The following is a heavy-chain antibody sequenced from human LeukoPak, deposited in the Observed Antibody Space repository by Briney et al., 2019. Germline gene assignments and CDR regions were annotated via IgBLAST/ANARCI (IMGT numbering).Heavy chain of an antibody. CDR2: INLNNDDT. D-gene: IGHD3-22*01. CDR1: GYTFTGYY. V-gene: IGHV1-2*04. CDR3: ARGYYYDSSGYYQLDY. Sequence: ASVKGSCKSSGYTFTGYYMHWVRQAPGQGLEWMGWINLNNDDTNYAQKFQGWVTMTRDTSISTAYMELSRLRSDDTAVYYCARGYYYDSSGYYQLDYWGQGTLVTVSS. J-gene: IGHJ4*02.